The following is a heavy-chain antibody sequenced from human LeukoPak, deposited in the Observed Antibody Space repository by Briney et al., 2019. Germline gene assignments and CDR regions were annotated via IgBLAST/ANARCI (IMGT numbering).Heavy chain of an antibody. D-gene: IGHD2-2*01. CDR1: GYTFASYA. V-gene: IGHV7-4-1*02. Sequence: ASVKVSCKASGYTFASYAMNWVRQAPGQGLEWMGWINTNTGKPTYAQGFTGRFVISLDTSVSTAYLQINTLKAEDTAVYYCARGRYCSTNSCRLDYWGQGTLVTVSS. CDR2: INTNTGKP. J-gene: IGHJ4*02. CDR3: ARGRYCSTNSCRLDY.